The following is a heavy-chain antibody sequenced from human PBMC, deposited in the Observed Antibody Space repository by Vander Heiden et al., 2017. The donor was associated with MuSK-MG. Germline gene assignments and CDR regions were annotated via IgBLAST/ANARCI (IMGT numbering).Heavy chain of an antibody. V-gene: IGHV3-48*03. Sequence: EVQLVESGGGLVQPGGSLRLSCAASGFTFSSYEMNWVRQAPGKGLEWVSYISSSGSTIYYADSVKGRFTISRDNAKNSLYLQMNSLRAEDTAVYYCARDSTLVGWAYCGGDYYFGAFDIWGQGTMVTVSS. CDR3: ARDSTLVGWAYCGGDYYFGAFDI. J-gene: IGHJ3*02. CDR2: ISSSGSTI. CDR1: GFTFSSYE. D-gene: IGHD2-21*02.